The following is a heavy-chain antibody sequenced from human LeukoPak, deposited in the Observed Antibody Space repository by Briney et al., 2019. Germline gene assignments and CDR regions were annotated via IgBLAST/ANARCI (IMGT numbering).Heavy chain of an antibody. CDR1: GGTFSSYA. V-gene: IGHV1-69*13. D-gene: IGHD4-17*01. Sequence: ASVKVSCKASGGTFSSYAISWVRQAPGQGLEWMGGIIPIFGTANYAQKFQGRVTITADESTSTAYMELSSLRSEDTAVYYCARDPSLGCGDYVAWSKNAFDIWGQGTMVTVSS. J-gene: IGHJ3*02. CDR3: ARDPSLGCGDYVAWSKNAFDI. CDR2: IIPIFGTA.